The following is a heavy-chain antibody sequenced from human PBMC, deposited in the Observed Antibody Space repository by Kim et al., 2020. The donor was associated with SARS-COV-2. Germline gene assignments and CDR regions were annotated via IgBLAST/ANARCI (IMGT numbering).Heavy chain of an antibody. Sequence: SVKVSCKASGGTFSSYAISWVRQAPGQGLEWMGGIIPIFGTANYAQKFQGRVTITADESTSTAYMELSSLRSEDTAVYYCARDGSSGWKPDNDAFDIWGQGTMVTVSS. V-gene: IGHV1-69*13. CDR1: GGTFSSYA. D-gene: IGHD6-19*01. J-gene: IGHJ3*02. CDR3: ARDGSSGWKPDNDAFDI. CDR2: IIPIFGTA.